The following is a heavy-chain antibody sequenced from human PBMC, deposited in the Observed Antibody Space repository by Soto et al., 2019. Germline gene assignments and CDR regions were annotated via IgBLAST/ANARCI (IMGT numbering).Heavy chain of an antibody. Sequence: PGESLKISCKGSGYSFTSYLIGWVRQMPGKGLEWMGIIYPGDSDTRYSPSFQGQVTISADKSISTAYLQWSSLKASDTAMYYWARNPAYYYDSSGYFDYWGQGTLVTVSS. J-gene: IGHJ4*02. CDR3: ARNPAYYYDSSGYFDY. V-gene: IGHV5-51*01. D-gene: IGHD3-22*01. CDR1: GYSFTSYL. CDR2: IYPGDSDT.